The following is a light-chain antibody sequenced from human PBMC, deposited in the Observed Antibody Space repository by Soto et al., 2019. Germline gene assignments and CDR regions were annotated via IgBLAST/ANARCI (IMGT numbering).Light chain of an antibody. CDR3: QSYDSSLSGWV. J-gene: IGLJ3*02. V-gene: IGLV1-40*01. CDR2: GNS. Sequence: QSVLTQSPSVSGAPGQRVTISCTGSSSNIGAGYNVHWYQQLPGTAPKLLIYGNSNRPSGVPDRFSGSKSGTSASLAITGLQAEDEADYYCQSYDSSLSGWVFGGGTQLIVL. CDR1: SSNIGAGYN.